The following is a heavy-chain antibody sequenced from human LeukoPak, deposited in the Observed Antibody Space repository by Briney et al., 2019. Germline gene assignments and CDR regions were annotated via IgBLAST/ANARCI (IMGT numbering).Heavy chain of an antibody. V-gene: IGHV1-3*01. CDR2: INAGNGNT. D-gene: IGHD6-19*01. CDR3: ARFGSGWYGESYYFDY. Sequence: ASVKVSCKASGYTFTSYAMHWVRQAPGQRLEWMGWINAGNGNTKYSQKFQGRVTITRDTSASTAYMELSSRRSEDTAVYYCARFGSGWYGESYYFDYWGQGTLVTVSS. J-gene: IGHJ4*02. CDR1: GYTFTSYA.